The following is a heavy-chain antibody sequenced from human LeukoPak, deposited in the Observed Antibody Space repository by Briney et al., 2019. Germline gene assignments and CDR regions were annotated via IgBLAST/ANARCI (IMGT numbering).Heavy chain of an antibody. CDR3: ARGVAYWRN. Sequence: ASVKVSCKASGYTFTGYYIHWVRQAPGQGLEWMGWINPNTGGTNSAQKFQGRVTMTRDTSISTTYMELSSVTAADTAVYYCARGVAYWRNWGQGTLVTVSS. J-gene: IGHJ4*02. CDR2: INPNTGGT. CDR1: GYTFTGYY. V-gene: IGHV1-2*02. D-gene: IGHD2-21*01.